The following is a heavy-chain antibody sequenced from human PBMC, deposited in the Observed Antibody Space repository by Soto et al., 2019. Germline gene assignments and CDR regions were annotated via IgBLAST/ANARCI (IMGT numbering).Heavy chain of an antibody. CDR3: ARVGKPMVIGNYFDY. Sequence: EVQLVESGGGLIQPGGSLTLSCVASGFSVSNSYMSWVRQAPGKGLEWVSFIYSGGSTYYADSVKGRFTISRDNSKNTVYLQVNSLRGEDTAVYYCARVGKPMVIGNYFDYWGQGTLVTVSS. D-gene: IGHD3-10*01. J-gene: IGHJ4*02. CDR2: IYSGGST. V-gene: IGHV3-53*01. CDR1: GFSVSNSY.